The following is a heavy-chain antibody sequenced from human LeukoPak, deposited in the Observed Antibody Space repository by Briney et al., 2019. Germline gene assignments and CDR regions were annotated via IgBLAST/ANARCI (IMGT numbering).Heavy chain of an antibody. V-gene: IGHV1-2*02. J-gene: IGHJ5*02. CDR2: INPNSGGT. Sequence: ASVKVSCKASGYTFTGYYMHWVRQAPGQGLEWMGWINPNSGGTNYAQKFQGRVTMTRDTSISTAYMELSRLRSDDMAVYYCARCPAIVVVPAAISNWFDPWGQGTLVTVSS. CDR1: GYTFTGYY. D-gene: IGHD2-2*01. CDR3: ARCPAIVVVPAAISNWFDP.